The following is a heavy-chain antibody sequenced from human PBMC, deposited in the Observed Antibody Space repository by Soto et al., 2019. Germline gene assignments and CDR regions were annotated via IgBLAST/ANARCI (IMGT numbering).Heavy chain of an antibody. J-gene: IGHJ5*01. Sequence: PSQTLELTCAISGDSVCSSSVTWNWIRQSPSRGLEWLGRTYYRSKWYNDYAESVKSRITINPDTSKNQFSLHLNSVTPEDTAVYYCVRLIGNSWLDFWGQGTLVTV. V-gene: IGHV6-1*01. CDR3: VRLIGNSWLDF. D-gene: IGHD1-26*01. CDR2: TYYRSKWYN. CDR1: GDSVCSSSVT.